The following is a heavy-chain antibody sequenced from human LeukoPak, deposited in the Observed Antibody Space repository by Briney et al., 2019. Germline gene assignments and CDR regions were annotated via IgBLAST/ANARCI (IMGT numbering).Heavy chain of an antibody. D-gene: IGHD6-19*01. V-gene: IGHV4-39*01. CDR3: ARLPSDSSGWYRFDY. CDR2: IYYSGST. J-gene: IGHJ4*02. CDR1: GGSISSSSYY. Sequence: SETLSLTCAVSGGSISSSSYYWGWIRQPPGKGLEWIGSIYYSGSTYYNPSLKSRVTISVDTSKKQFSLKLSSVTAADTAVYYCARLPSDSSGWYRFDYWGQGTLIIVS.